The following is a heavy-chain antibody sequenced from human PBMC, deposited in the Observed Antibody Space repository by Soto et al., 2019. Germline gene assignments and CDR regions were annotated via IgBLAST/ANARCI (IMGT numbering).Heavy chain of an antibody. J-gene: IGHJ4*02. CDR1: GFTFSSYG. D-gene: IGHD6-13*01. Sequence: GGSLRLSCAASGFTFSSYGMHWVRQAPGKGLEWVAVIWYDGSNKYYADSVKGRFTISRDNSKNTLYLQMNSLRAEDTAVYYCASGIAAAGPFDYWGQGTLVTVSS. CDR3: ASGIAAAGPFDY. V-gene: IGHV3-33*01. CDR2: IWYDGSNK.